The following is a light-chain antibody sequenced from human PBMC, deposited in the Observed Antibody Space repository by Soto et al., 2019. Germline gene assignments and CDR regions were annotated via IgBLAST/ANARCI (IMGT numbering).Light chain of an antibody. J-gene: IGKJ4*01. V-gene: IGKV3-11*01. CDR2: DAS. Sequence: EVVLTQSPATLSLSPGEGATLSCRASQSVSSYLAWYQHKPGQAPRLLISDASKRATGIPARFSGSGSGTDFTLTISSLEPEDFAVYYCQHRSSWPLTFVGGTKVEI. CDR1: QSVSSY. CDR3: QHRSSWPLT.